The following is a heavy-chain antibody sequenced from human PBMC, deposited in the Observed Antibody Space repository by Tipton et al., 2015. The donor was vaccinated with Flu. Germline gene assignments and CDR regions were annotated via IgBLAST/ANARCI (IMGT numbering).Heavy chain of an antibody. D-gene: IGHD5-18*01. CDR2: IYYSGST. J-gene: IGHJ4*02. CDR1: GGSISSYY. Sequence: TLSLTCTVSGGSISSYYWSWLRQPPGKGLEWIGYIYYSGSTNYNPSLRSRVTISVDTSKNQFSLNLSSLTAADTAVYYCARDEDTSMGTHWGQGTLVTVSP. V-gene: IGHV4-59*12. CDR3: ARDEDTSMGTH.